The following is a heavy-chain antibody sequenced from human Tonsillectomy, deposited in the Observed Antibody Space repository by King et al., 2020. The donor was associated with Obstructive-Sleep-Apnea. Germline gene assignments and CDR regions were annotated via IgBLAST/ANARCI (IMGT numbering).Heavy chain of an antibody. V-gene: IGHV5-51*01. Sequence: VQLVESGAEVKKPGESLKISCKGAGYSFTSYWIGWVRQMPGKGLEWMGIIYPGDSDTRYSPSFQGQVTISADKSISTAYLQGSSLKASDTAMYYCARQLRLGESAFVIWGQGTMVTVSS. CDR3: ARQLRLGESAFVI. J-gene: IGHJ3*02. CDR2: IYPGDSDT. D-gene: IGHD5-12*01. CDR1: GYSFTSYW.